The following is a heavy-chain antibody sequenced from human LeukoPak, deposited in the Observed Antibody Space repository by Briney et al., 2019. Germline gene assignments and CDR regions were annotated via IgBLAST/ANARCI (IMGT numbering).Heavy chain of an antibody. CDR2: IYYSGST. V-gene: IGHV4-30-4*01. CDR3: ARDPRYSGSGLDI. D-gene: IGHD1-26*01. J-gene: IGHJ3*02. Sequence: SETLSLTCTVSGGSISSGDYYWSWIRQPPGKGLEWIGYIYYSGSTYYNPSLKSRVTISVDTSKNQFSLKLSSVTAADTAVYYCARDPRYSGSGLDIWGQGTMVTVSS. CDR1: GGSISSGDYY.